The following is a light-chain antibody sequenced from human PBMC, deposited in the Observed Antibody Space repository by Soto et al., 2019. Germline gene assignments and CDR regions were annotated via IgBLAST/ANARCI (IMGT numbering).Light chain of an antibody. CDR2: DAS. J-gene: IGKJ4*01. CDR1: QSVSSY. CDR3: QQRSNWPPVLT. V-gene: IGKV3-11*01. Sequence: EIVLTQSPATLSLSPGERATLSCRASQSVSSYLAWYQQKPGQAPRLLIYDASNRATGIPARFSGSGSGTDVTLTISSLEPEEFAVYYCQQRSNWPPVLTFGGGTKVEIK.